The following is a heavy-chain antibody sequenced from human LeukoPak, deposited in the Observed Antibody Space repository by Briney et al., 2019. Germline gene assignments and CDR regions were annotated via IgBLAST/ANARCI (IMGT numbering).Heavy chain of an antibody. Sequence: PSETLSLTCTVSGGSISSDYWSWIRQPPGRGLEWIGYIYTDGSTNYNPSLKSRVTISVDPSKNQFALKLSSVTAADTAVYYCARGDVYCSSTSCYSWFDPWGQGTLVTVSS. CDR1: GGSISSDY. CDR3: ARGDVYCSSTSCYSWFDP. D-gene: IGHD2-2*01. V-gene: IGHV4-4*09. CDR2: IYTDGST. J-gene: IGHJ5*02.